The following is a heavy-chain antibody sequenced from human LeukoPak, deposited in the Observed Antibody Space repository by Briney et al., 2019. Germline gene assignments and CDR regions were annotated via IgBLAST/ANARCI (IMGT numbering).Heavy chain of an antibody. J-gene: IGHJ6*03. CDR1: GGSISRSSYY. CDR3: AIVNYYYYYMDV. V-gene: IGHV4-39*07. Sequence: PSETLSLTCTVSGGSISRSSYYWGWIRQPPGKGLEWIGIIYYSGSTYYNPSLKSRVTISVDTSKNQFSLKLSSVTAADTAVYYCAIVNYYYYYMDVWGKGTTVTVSS. CDR2: IYYSGST.